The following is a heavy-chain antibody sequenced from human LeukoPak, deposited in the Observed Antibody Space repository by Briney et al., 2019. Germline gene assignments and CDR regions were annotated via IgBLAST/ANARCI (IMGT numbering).Heavy chain of an antibody. J-gene: IGHJ6*02. CDR1: GGSISSYY. V-gene: IGHV4-59*01. Sequence: SETLSLTCTVSGGSISSYYWSWIRQPPGKGLEWIGYIYYSGSTNHNPSLKSRVTISVDTSKNQFSLKLSSVTAADTAVYYCARARGYSGYDPKYYYYYYGMDVWGQGTTVTVSS. D-gene: IGHD5-12*01. CDR3: ARARGYSGYDPKYYYYYYGMDV. CDR2: IYYSGST.